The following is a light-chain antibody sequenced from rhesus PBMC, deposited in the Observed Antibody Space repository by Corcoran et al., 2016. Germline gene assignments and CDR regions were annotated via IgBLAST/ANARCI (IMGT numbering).Light chain of an antibody. J-gene: IGKJ1*01. Sequence: EIVMTQSPATLSLSPGERATLSRRASQSVSSSLAWYHQNPGQPPRLLIYGATSRATAIPDRFSGRGSGKDFTLTSSSLEPEDVAFCYCLQHSNWPRTFGQGTKVEIK. CDR3: LQHSNWPRT. V-gene: IGKV3-24*01. CDR1: QSVSSS. CDR2: GAT.